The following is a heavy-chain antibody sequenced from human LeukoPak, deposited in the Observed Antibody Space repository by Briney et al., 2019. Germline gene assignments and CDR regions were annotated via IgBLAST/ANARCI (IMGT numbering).Heavy chain of an antibody. D-gene: IGHD2-2*01. CDR3: ARGTLIVVVPAAFDY. Sequence: GGSLRLSCAASGFAFSSYSMNWVRQAPGKGLEWVSSISSSSSYIYYADSVKGRFTISRDNAKNSLYLQMNSLRAEDTAVYYCARGTLIVVVPAAFDYWGQGTLVTVSS. CDR2: ISSSSSYI. CDR1: GFAFSSYS. V-gene: IGHV3-21*01. J-gene: IGHJ4*02.